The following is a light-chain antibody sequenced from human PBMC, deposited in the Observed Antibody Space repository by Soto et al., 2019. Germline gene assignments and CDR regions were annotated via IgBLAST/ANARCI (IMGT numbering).Light chain of an antibody. V-gene: IGKV3-11*01. Sequence: EIVLTQSPATLSLSPGERATLSCRASQSVSSYFAWYQQKPGQAPRLLIYDASNRATGIPARFSGGGCGTDFTLTISSLEPEDFAVYYCQQRGNWPLTFGQGTKVEIK. CDR1: QSVSSY. CDR2: DAS. CDR3: QQRGNWPLT. J-gene: IGKJ1*01.